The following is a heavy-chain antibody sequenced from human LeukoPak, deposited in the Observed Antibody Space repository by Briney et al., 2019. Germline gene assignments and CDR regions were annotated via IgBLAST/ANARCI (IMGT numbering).Heavy chain of an antibody. CDR1: GFTVSSNY. D-gene: IGHD3-10*01. V-gene: IGHV3-53*01. CDR2: IYSGGST. J-gene: IGHJ5*02. Sequence: GGSLRLSCAASGFTVSSNYMSWVRQAPGKGLEWVSVIYSGGSTYYADSVKGRFTISRDNSKNTLYLQMNSLRAEDTAVYYCAMVRGVIISWFDPWGQGTLVTVSS. CDR3: AMVRGVIISWFDP.